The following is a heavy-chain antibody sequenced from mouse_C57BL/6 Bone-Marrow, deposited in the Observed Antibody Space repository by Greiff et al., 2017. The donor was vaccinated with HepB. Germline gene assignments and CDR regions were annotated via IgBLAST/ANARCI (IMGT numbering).Heavy chain of an antibody. V-gene: IGHV2-3*01. CDR2: IWGDGST. J-gene: IGHJ2*01. CDR1: GFSLTCYG. Sequence: VKLVESGPGLVAPSQSLSITCTVSGFSLTCYGVSWVRQPPGKGLEWLGVIWGDGSTNYHSALISRLSLSKDNSKSQVFLKLNSLQTDDTATYYCAKVRYYGSSYYFDYWGQGTTRTVSS. CDR3: AKVRYYGSSYYFDY. D-gene: IGHD1-1*01.